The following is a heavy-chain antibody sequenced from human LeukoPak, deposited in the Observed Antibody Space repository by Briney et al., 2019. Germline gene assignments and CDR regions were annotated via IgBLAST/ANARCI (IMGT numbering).Heavy chain of an antibody. D-gene: IGHD5-18*01. CDR2: ISGSGGST. J-gene: IGHJ4*02. Sequence: GGSLRLSCVASGFTLSDYGMSWARQAPGKGLEWVSAISGSGGSTYYADSVKGRFTISRDNSKNTLYLQMNSLRAEDTAVYYCAKVPRGYSYGYWDYWGQGTLVTVSS. CDR3: AKVPRGYSYGYWDY. V-gene: IGHV3-23*01. CDR1: GFTLSDYG.